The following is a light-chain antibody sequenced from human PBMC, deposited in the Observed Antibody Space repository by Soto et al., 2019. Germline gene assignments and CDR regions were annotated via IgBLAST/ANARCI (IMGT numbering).Light chain of an antibody. J-gene: IGLJ1*01. CDR1: SSDVGGYNY. CDR3: NSYTSSGTYV. Sequence: QSVLTQPASVSGSPGQSTTISCTGTSSDVGGYNYVSWFQQHPGKAPKLMIYDVSNRPSGVSNRFSGSKSGNTASLTISGLQSEDEADYYCNSYTSSGTYVFGTGTKVTVL. CDR2: DVS. V-gene: IGLV2-14*01.